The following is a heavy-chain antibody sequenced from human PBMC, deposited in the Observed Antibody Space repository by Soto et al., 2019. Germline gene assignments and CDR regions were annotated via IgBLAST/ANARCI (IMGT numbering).Heavy chain of an antibody. V-gene: IGHV1-58*01. CDR2: IVVGSGNT. CDR1: GFTFTSSA. CDR3: AADHGYSSPLGVH. Sequence: GASVKVSCKASGFTFTSSAVQWVRQARGQRLEWIGWIVVGSGNTNYAQKFQERVTITRDMSTSTAYMELSSLRSEDTAVYYCAADHGYSSPLGVHWGQGTLVTVSS. D-gene: IGHD4-4*01. J-gene: IGHJ4*02.